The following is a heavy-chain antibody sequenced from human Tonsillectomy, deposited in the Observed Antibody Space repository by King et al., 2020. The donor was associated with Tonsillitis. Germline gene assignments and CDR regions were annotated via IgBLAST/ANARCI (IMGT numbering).Heavy chain of an antibody. V-gene: IGHV3-48*01. CDR3: ARDGWGSGYPDALDI. CDR2: ISSNSNII. CDR1: GFTFSSYS. D-gene: IGHD3-22*01. Sequence: VQLVESGGGLVQPGGSLRLSCAASGFTFSSYSMDWVRQAPGKGLEWVSYISSNSNIIYYADSVKGRFTISRDNAKNLLYLQMNSLRAEDTAVYYCARDGWGSGYPDALDIWGQGTMVTVSA. J-gene: IGHJ3*02.